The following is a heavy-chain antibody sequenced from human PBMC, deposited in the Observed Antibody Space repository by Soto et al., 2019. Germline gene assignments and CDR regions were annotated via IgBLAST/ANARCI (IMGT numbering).Heavy chain of an antibody. Sequence: QVQLQESGPGLVKPSETLSLTCTVSGGSISSYYWCWIRQPPGKGLEWIGYIYYSGSTHYNPCVTSRVTISIATSKNQSPLKLSSVTAADTAVYYCARDSRTMRYYYYYYYMDVWGKGTTVTVSS. CDR3: ARDSRTMRYYYYYYYMDV. CDR2: IYYSGST. D-gene: IGHD2-8*01. CDR1: GGSISSYY. J-gene: IGHJ6*03. V-gene: IGHV4-59*01.